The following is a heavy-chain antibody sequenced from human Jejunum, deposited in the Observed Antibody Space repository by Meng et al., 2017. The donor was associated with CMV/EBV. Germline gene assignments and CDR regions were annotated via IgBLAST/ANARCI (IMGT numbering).Heavy chain of an antibody. CDR3: ARSYTSYSFFDF. D-gene: IGHD2-21*01. CDR2: INTYNGNT. Sequence: SGYKFINYGVAWVRQAPGQGLEWMGWINTYNGNTNYVQSLQGRVSMTTDTSTTTVYMELRSLRSDDTALYYCARSYTSYSFFDFWGQGTMVTVSS. V-gene: IGHV1-18*01. J-gene: IGHJ3*01. CDR1: GYKFINYG.